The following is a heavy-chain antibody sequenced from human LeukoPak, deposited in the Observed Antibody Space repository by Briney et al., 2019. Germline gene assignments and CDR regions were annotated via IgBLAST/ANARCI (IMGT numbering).Heavy chain of an antibody. J-gene: IGHJ4*02. CDR3: AKESGYSSSYDY. CDR1: GFTFSSYA. Sequence: GGSLRLSCAASGFTFSSYAMHWVRQAPGKGLEWVAVISYDGSNKYYADSVKGRFTISRDNSKNTLYLQMNSLRAEDTAVYYCAKESGYSSSYDYWGQGTLVTVSS. CDR2: ISYDGSNK. V-gene: IGHV3-30*04. D-gene: IGHD6-6*01.